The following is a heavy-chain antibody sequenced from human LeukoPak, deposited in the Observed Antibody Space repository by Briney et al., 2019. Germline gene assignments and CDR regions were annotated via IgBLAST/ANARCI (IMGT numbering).Heavy chain of an antibody. V-gene: IGHV4-38-2*02. CDR1: GYSISSIYY. D-gene: IGHD3-16*01. Sequence: SKTLSLTCTVSGYSISSIYYWGWIRQPPGKGLEWIGSISHSGPSAYNPSLKSRVTMSLDTSRSQFSLKLSSVTAADTAVYYCVRSYASSGLDHWGQGTLVTVSS. J-gene: IGHJ4*02. CDR2: ISHSGPS. CDR3: VRSYASSGLDH.